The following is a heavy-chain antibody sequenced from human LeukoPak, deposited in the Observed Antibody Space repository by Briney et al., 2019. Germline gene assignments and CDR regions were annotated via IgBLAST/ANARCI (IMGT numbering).Heavy chain of an antibody. Sequence: GGSLRLSCAASGFIFSSYAMSWVRQAPGKGLEWVSLISGDGLTTHYGDSVRGRFTISRNNSKNSLYLQMNGLRTEDTAFYYCAKGLNGVSFSFDYWGRGTLVTVSS. V-gene: IGHV3-43*02. CDR3: AKGLNGVSFSFDY. CDR1: GFIFSSYA. J-gene: IGHJ4*02. CDR2: ISGDGLTT. D-gene: IGHD2-8*01.